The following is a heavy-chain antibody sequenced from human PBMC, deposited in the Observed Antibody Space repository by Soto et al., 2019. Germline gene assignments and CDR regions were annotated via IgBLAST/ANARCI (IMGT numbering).Heavy chain of an antibody. D-gene: IGHD3-16*02. V-gene: IGHV3-49*03. J-gene: IGHJ4*02. CDR1: GFTFGDYA. CDR2: IRSKAYGGTT. Sequence: PGGSLRLSCTASGFTFGDYAMSWFGPAPGKGLVWVGFIRSKAYGGTTEYAASVKGRFTISRDDSKSIAYLQMNSLKTEDTPVYYCTSAIGRVIVHFFGYWRQGSLVSAS. CDR3: TSAIGRVIVHFFGY.